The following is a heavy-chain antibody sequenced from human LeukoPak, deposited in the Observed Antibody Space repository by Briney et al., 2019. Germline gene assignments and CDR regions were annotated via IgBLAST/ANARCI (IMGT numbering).Heavy chain of an antibody. D-gene: IGHD3-22*01. V-gene: IGHV4-59*08. CDR2: IYYSGTT. Sequence: SSETLSLTCTVSGGSISSYYWSWIRQPPGKGLEWIGYIYYSGTTNYNPSLKSRVTISVDTSKNQFSLKLSSVTAADTAVYYCARHKYYYDSSGYPGFAFDIWGQGTMVTVSS. CDR3: ARHKYYYDSSGYPGFAFDI. CDR1: GGSISSYY. J-gene: IGHJ3*02.